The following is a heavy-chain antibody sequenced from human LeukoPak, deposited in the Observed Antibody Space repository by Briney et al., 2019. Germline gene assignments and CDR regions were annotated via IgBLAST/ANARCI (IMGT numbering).Heavy chain of an antibody. CDR3: ARDAMARGVTWSYLPPDAFDI. CDR1: GYTFTSYG. CDR2: ISAYNGNT. J-gene: IGHJ3*02. Sequence: ASVKVSCKASGYTFTSYGISWVRQAPGQGLEWMGWISAYNGNTNYAQKLQGRVTMTTDTSTSTAYMELRSLRSDDTAVYYCARDAMARGVTWSYLPPDAFDIWGQGTMVTVSS. V-gene: IGHV1-18*01. D-gene: IGHD3-10*01.